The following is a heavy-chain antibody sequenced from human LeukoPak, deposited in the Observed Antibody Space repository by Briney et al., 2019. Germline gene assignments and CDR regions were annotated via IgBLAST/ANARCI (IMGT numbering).Heavy chain of an antibody. D-gene: IGHD4-17*01. CDR1: GGSISSSNW. Sequence: SETLSLTCAVSGGSISSSNWWSWVRQPPGKGLEWIGEIYHSGSTSYNPSLKSRVTISVDKSKNQFSLNLISVTAADTAVYYCARKDYGDHRGFDYWGQGTLVTVSS. CDR3: ARKDYGDHRGFDY. J-gene: IGHJ4*02. CDR2: IYHSGST. V-gene: IGHV4-4*02.